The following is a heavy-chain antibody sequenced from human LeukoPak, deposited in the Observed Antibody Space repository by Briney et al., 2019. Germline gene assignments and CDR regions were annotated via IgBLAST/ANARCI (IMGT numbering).Heavy chain of an antibody. Sequence: ASVKVSCKASGYTFTSYYMHWVRQAPGQGLEWMGIINPSGGTTSYAQKFQGRVTTTRDTSTSTVYMELSSLRSDDTAVYYCARDRGDYGDHDYWGQGTLVTVSS. V-gene: IGHV1-46*01. D-gene: IGHD4-17*01. CDR3: ARDRGDYGDHDY. J-gene: IGHJ4*02. CDR2: INPSGGTT. CDR1: GYTFTSYY.